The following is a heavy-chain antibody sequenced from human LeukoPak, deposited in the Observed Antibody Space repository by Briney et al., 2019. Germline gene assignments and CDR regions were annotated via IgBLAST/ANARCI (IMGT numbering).Heavy chain of an antibody. CDR1: GGSISSLY. D-gene: IGHD3-10*01. J-gene: IGHJ4*02. V-gene: IGHV4-59*11. Sequence: SGTLSLTCTVSGGSISSLYWGWIRQAPGKGLQFIGYIYYSESTNFNPSLKSRVTLSVDTSKSQISLKLTSVTAADTAVYYCARGGVAAKYYFDFWGQGTLVTVSS. CDR3: ARGGVAAKYYFDF. CDR2: IYYSEST.